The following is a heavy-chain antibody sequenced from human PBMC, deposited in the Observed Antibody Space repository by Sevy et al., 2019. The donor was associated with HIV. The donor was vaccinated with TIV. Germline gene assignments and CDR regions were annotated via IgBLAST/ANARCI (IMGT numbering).Heavy chain of an antibody. Sequence: GGALRLSCAASGFTFSSYAMSWVRQAPGKGLEWVSAISGSGGSTYYADSVKGRFTISRDNSKNTLYLQMNSLRAEDTAVYYCAKVPTGLLEAFDIWGQGTMVTVSS. D-gene: IGHD1-26*01. CDR3: AKVPTGLLEAFDI. CDR2: ISGSGGST. V-gene: IGHV3-23*01. J-gene: IGHJ3*02. CDR1: GFTFSSYA.